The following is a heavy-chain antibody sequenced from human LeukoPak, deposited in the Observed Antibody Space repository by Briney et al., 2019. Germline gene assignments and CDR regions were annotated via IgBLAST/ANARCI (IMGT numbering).Heavy chain of an antibody. V-gene: IGHV1-69*05. CDR3: ERDTIESSRCSGISYFDY. Sequence: SVKVSCKASGGTFSSYAISWVRQAPGQGREWMGGIIPIFGTANYAQKFQGRVTITTDESTSTDYMEMSRLRYEDTAVYYCERDTIESSRCSGISYFDYWGQGTLVTVSS. CDR1: GGTFSSYA. D-gene: IGHD3-10*02. CDR2: IIPIFGTA. J-gene: IGHJ4*02.